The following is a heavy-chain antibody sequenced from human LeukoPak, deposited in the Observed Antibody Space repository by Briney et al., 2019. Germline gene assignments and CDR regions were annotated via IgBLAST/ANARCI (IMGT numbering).Heavy chain of an antibody. D-gene: IGHD6-13*01. Sequence: GASVKVSCKASGYTFTSYGISWVRQAPGQGLEWMGWISAYNGNTNYAQKLQGRVTMTTDTSTSTAYMELRSLRSDDTAVYYCARNRKYSSSWQKNWFDPWGQGTLATVSS. CDR2: ISAYNGNT. J-gene: IGHJ5*02. V-gene: IGHV1-18*01. CDR1: GYTFTSYG. CDR3: ARNRKYSSSWQKNWFDP.